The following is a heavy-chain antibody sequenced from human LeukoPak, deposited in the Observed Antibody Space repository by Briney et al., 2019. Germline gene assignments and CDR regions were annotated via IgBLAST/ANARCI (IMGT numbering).Heavy chain of an antibody. CDR1: GGSISSYY. D-gene: IGHD1-26*01. J-gene: IGHJ4*02. V-gene: IGHV4-59*08. Sequence: SETLSLTCTVSGGSISSYYWSWIRQPPGKGLEWIGYIYYSGSTNYNPSLKSRVTISVDTSKSQFSLKLSSVTAADTAVYYCARHLNAGSYPLDHWGQGTLVTVSS. CDR3: ARHLNAGSYPLDH. CDR2: IYYSGST.